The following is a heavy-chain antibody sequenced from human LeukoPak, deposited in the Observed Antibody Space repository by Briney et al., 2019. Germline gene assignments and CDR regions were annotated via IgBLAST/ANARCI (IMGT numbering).Heavy chain of an antibody. J-gene: IGHJ5*02. Sequence: PGASLRLSCAASGFTFSSYAMSWVRQAPGKGLEWVSAISGSGGSTYYADSVKGRFTISRDNSKNTLYLQMNSLRAEDTAVYYCAEGKYRGCKSTRCYPVRFDPRGQGTLVTVSS. D-gene: IGHD2-2*01. CDR2: ISGSGGST. V-gene: IGHV3-23*01. CDR1: GFTFSSYA. CDR3: AEGKYRGCKSTRCYPVRFDP.